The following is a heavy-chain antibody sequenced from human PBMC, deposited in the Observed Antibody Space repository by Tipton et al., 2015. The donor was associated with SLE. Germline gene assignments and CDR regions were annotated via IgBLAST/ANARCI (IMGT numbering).Heavy chain of an antibody. Sequence: TLSLTCTVSGGSISSGGYYWSWIRQHPGKGLEWIGYIYYSGSTYYNPSLKSRVTISVDTSKNQFFLRLRSVTAPDTALYYCARSGYSSGWYRGRFDIWGRGTLVTVSS. CDR2: IYYSGST. V-gene: IGHV4-31*03. D-gene: IGHD6-19*01. J-gene: IGHJ2*01. CDR3: ARSGYSSGWYRGRFDI. CDR1: GGSISSGGYY.